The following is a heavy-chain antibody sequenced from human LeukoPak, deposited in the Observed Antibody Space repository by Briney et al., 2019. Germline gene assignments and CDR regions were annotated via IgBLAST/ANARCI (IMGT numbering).Heavy chain of an antibody. J-gene: IGHJ4*02. V-gene: IGHV4-38-2*01. CDR3: ASSPRVSGPPSH. CDR2: IYHSGST. CDR1: GYSISSGYY. Sequence: SETLSLTCAVSGYSISSGYYWGWIRQPPGKGLEWIGSIYHSGSTYYNPSLKSRVTISVDTSKNQFSLKLSSVTAAATAVYYCASSPRVSGPPSHWGQGTLVTVSS. D-gene: IGHD5/OR15-5a*01.